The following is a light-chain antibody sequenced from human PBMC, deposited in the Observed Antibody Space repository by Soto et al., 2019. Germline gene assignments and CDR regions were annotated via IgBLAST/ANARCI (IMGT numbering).Light chain of an antibody. CDR3: LQDYNYPPP. CDR2: AAS. V-gene: IGKV1-6*01. CDR1: QGIRND. Sequence: AIQMTQAPSSLSASVGDRVTITCRASQGIRNDLGWYQQKPGKAPKLLIYAASSLPSGVPSRFSGSGSGADFTLTISSLQPEDFATYYCLQDYNYPPPFGQGTKVEIK. J-gene: IGKJ1*01.